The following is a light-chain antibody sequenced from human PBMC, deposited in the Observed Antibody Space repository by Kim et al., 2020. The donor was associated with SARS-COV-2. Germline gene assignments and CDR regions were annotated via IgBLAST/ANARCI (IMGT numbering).Light chain of an antibody. CDR3: QQYHNYYT. V-gene: IGKV3-15*01. Sequence: LFGSPRERASLSGVASQAVTGRLAWYQQKSGQAPRLVMYDVSTRASGIPARFSGSGSGTEFTLTISSLESEDFAVYYCQQYHNYYTFGQGTKLEI. CDR2: DVS. CDR1: QAVTGR. J-gene: IGKJ2*01.